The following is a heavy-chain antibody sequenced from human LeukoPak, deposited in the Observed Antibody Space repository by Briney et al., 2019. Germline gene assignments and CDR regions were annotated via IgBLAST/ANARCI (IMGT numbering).Heavy chain of an antibody. CDR3: ARDRFGVDY. Sequence: GGSLRLSCAASGFTFSSYSMNWVRQAPGKGLEWVSVIYSGGSTYYADSVKGRFTISRNNSKNTLYLQMNSLRAEDTAVYYCARDRFGVDYWGQGTLVTVSS. CDR1: GFTFSSYS. V-gene: IGHV3-53*01. J-gene: IGHJ4*02. D-gene: IGHD3-16*01. CDR2: IYSGGST.